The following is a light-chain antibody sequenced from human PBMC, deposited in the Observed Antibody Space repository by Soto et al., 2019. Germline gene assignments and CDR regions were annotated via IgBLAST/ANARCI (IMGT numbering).Light chain of an antibody. J-gene: IGKJ5*01. V-gene: IGKV3D-20*01. Sequence: GLTQSPATLSLSTGERAALSCGASESVSSNQLAWYQQKPGLAPRLLIYDASSRASGIPERFSGSGSGTGFSLTISSLEPEDSAVYYCQQYGSSPITFGQGTRLEI. CDR3: QQYGSSPIT. CDR2: DAS. CDR1: ESVSSNQ.